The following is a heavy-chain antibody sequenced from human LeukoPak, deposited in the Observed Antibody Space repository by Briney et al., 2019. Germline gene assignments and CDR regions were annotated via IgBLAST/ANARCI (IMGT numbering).Heavy chain of an antibody. CDR3: TADVGQSFDY. CDR2: IKSKTDGGTT. Sequence: GGPLRLSCAASGFSFSNAWMSWVRQAPVKGLEWVGRIKSKTDGGTTDYAAPVKGRFTISRDDSKDTLYLQVNSLKTKDTAVYYCTADVGQSFDYWGQGTLVTVSS. V-gene: IGHV3-15*01. CDR1: GFSFSNAW. J-gene: IGHJ4*02.